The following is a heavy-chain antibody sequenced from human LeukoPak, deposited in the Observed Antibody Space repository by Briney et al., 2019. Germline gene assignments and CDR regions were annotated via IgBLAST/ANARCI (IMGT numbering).Heavy chain of an antibody. CDR1: GGSISSYY. Sequence: SETLSLTCTVSGGSISSYYWGWIRQPPGKGLEWIGSIYHSGSTYYNPSLKSRVTISVDTSKNQFSLKLSSVTAADTAVYYCARDGHYYDSSGYYNFDYWGQGTLVTVSS. CDR2: IYHSGST. J-gene: IGHJ4*02. D-gene: IGHD3-22*01. V-gene: IGHV4-38-2*02. CDR3: ARDGHYYDSSGYYNFDY.